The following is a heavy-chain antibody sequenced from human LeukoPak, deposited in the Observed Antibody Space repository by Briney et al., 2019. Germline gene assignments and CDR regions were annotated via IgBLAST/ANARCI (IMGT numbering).Heavy chain of an antibody. V-gene: IGHV1-46*01. CDR2: INPSGGST. CDR3: ARPQNSGWHYFDY. J-gene: IGHJ4*02. CDR1: GYTFTNYH. D-gene: IGHD5-12*01. Sequence: ASVKASCKASGYTFTNYHIHWVRQAPGQGLEWMGFINPSGGSTTYAQKLQGRVTMTRDTSTTTIYMELSRLRSEDTALYYCARPQNSGWHYFDYWGLGTQVTVS.